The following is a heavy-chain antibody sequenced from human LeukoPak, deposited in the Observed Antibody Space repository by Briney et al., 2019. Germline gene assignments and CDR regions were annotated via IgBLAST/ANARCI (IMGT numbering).Heavy chain of an antibody. J-gene: IGHJ4*02. V-gene: IGHV4-38-2*02. Sequence: PSETLSLTCAVSGYSISSGYYWGWIRQPPGKGLEWIGSIYHSGSTYYNPSHKSRVTISVDTSKNQFSLKLSSVTAADTAVYYCARDSHTAMDYWGQGTLVTVSS. CDR2: IYHSGST. CDR3: ARDSHTAMDY. CDR1: GYSISSGYY. D-gene: IGHD5-18*01.